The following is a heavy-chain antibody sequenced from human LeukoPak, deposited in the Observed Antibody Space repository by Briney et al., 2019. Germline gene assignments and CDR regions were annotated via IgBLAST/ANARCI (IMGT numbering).Heavy chain of an antibody. D-gene: IGHD3-3*01. CDR1: GFTFSSYA. CDR3: ARDHYYDFWSGYYKAYYYYYGMDV. Sequence: PGGSLRLSCAASGFTFSSYAMSWVRQAPGKGLEWVSAISGSGGSTYYADSVKGRFTISRDNSKNTLYLQMNSLRAEDTAVYYCARDHYYDFWSGYYKAYYYYYGMDVWGQGTTVTVSS. V-gene: IGHV3-23*01. CDR2: ISGSGGST. J-gene: IGHJ6*02.